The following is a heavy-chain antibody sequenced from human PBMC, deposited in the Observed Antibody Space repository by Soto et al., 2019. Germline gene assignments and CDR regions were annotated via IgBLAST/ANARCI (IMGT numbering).Heavy chain of an antibody. D-gene: IGHD5-12*01. J-gene: IGHJ3*02. V-gene: IGHV4-34*01. CDR1: GGSFSGYY. CDR2: ITHSGST. Sequence: QVQLQQWGAGLLKPSETPSLTCAVYGGSFSGYYWSSIRQPPGKGLEWIGEITHSGSTNYNPSLKSRVTISVDTSKKQFSLKLSSVTAADTAVYYCAGSGYDHAFDIWGQGTMVTVSS. CDR3: AGSGYDHAFDI.